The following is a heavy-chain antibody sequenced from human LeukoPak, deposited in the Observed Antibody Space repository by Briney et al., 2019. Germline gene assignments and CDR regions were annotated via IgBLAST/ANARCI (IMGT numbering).Heavy chain of an antibody. CDR1: GFTFSTFA. J-gene: IGHJ5*02. D-gene: IGHD2-2*01. V-gene: IGHV3-23*01. CDR3: VREAGHWSRTSCVKSNWFDP. Sequence: PGGSLRLSCAASGFTFSTFAMSWVRQAPGMGLEWVSALSAGVTHYADSVRGRFSIFAADSENTVYLQMNSLRAEDTAVYYCVREAGHWSRTSCVKSNWFDPWGQGTLVTVSS. CDR2: LSAGVT.